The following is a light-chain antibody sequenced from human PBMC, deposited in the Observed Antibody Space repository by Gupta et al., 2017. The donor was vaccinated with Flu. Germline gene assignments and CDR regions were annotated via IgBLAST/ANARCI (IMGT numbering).Light chain of an antibody. J-gene: IGKJ1*01. Sequence: DIQMTQSPSTLCASVGDRVTITCRASQSISSWLAWYQQKPGKAPKLLIYKASSLESGVPSRFSGSGSGTEFTLTISSLQPDDFALYYCQEYSSYRTFGQGTKVEIK. CDR1: QSISSW. V-gene: IGKV1-5*03. CDR2: KAS. CDR3: QEYSSYRT.